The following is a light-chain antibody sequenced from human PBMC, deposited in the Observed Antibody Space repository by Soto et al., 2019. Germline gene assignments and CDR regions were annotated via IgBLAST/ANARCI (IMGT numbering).Light chain of an antibody. CDR1: PSVPNY. Sequence: EIVLTQSPATLSLSPGERATLSCRASPSVPNYLAWYQQKPGQAPRLLIHGATTRATGIPARFSGSGSGTEFTLTISSLQSEDFAVYYCQQYNNWPRTFGQGTKVDIK. J-gene: IGKJ1*01. CDR3: QQYNNWPRT. V-gene: IGKV3-15*01. CDR2: GAT.